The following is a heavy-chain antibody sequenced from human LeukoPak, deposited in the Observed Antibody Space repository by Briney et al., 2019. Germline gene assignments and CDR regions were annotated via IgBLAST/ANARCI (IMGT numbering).Heavy chain of an antibody. J-gene: IGHJ4*02. D-gene: IGHD5-18*01. CDR1: GGSFSGYY. CDR2: IYYSGST. V-gene: IGHV4-59*08. CDR3: ARSKSWIQLWFDF. Sequence: SETLSLTCAVYGGSFSGYYWSWIRQPPGKGLEWIGYIYYSGSTNYNPSLKSRVTISVDTSKNQFSLKLSSVTAADTAVYYCARSKSWIQLWFDFWGQGTLVTVSS.